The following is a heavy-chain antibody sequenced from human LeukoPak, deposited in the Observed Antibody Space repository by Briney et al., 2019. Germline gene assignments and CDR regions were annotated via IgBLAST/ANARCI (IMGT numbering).Heavy chain of an antibody. CDR1: GGSFSGYY. J-gene: IGHJ5*02. D-gene: IGHD1-1*01. CDR2: INHSGST. V-gene: IGHV4-34*01. Sequence: SVTLSLTCAVYGGSFSGYYWSWIRQAPGKGLEWIGEINHSGSTNYNPSLKSRVAISVDTSKNQFSPKLSSVTAADTAVYYCARGRRSSTGTLNWFDPWGQGTLVTVSS. CDR3: ARGRRSSTGTLNWFDP.